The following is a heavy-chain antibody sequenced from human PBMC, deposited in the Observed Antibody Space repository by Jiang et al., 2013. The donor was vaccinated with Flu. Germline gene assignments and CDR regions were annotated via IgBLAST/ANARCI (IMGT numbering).Heavy chain of an antibody. J-gene: IGHJ4*02. CDR2: IYYSGST. CDR3: ARVLRSSGWYGFIDY. Sequence: LLKPSETLSLTCTVSGGSISSYYWSWIRQPPGKGLEWIGYIYYSGSTNYNPSLKSRVTISVDTSKNQFSLKLSSVTAADTAVYYCARVLRSSGWYGFIDYWGQGTLVTVSS. D-gene: IGHD6-19*01. V-gene: IGHV4-59*01. CDR1: GGSISSYY.